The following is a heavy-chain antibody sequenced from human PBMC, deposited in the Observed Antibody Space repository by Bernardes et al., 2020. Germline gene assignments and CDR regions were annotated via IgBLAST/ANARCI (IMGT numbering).Heavy chain of an antibody. J-gene: IGHJ5*02. Sequence: GGSLRLSCAASGFTFSSYWMSWVRQAPGKGLEWVANIKQDGSEKYYVDSVKGRFTISRDNAKNSLYLQMNSLRAEDTAVYYCARPSYYYVSGSWFDPWGQGTLVTVSS. CDR3: ARPSYYYVSGSWFDP. D-gene: IGHD3-10*01. CDR1: GFTFSSYW. CDR2: IKQDGSEK. V-gene: IGHV3-7*03.